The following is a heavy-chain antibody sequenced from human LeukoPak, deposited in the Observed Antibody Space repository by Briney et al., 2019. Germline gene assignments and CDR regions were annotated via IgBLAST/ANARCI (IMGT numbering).Heavy chain of an antibody. J-gene: IGHJ5*02. V-gene: IGHV4-61*02. D-gene: IGHD3-10*01. CDR2: IYTSGST. Sequence: PSETLSLTCTVSGGSISSGSYYWSWIRQPAGKGLEWIGRIYTSGSTNYNPSLKSRVTISVDTSKNQFSLKLSSVTAADTAVYYCARHLSSADLWFGELWLDPWGQGTLVTVSS. CDR1: GGSISSGSYY. CDR3: ARHLSSADLWFGELWLDP.